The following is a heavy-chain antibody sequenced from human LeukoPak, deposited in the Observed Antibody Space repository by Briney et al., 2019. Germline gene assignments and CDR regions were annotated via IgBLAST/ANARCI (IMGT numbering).Heavy chain of an antibody. D-gene: IGHD3-22*01. J-gene: IGHJ5*02. CDR1: GYTFTSYY. CDR3: ARRADSSGDQYNWFDP. CDR2: IKPTTGST. Sequence: ASVKVSCKASGYTFTSYYMHWVRQAPGQGLEWMGIIKPTTGSTGYAQKFQGRVTMTRDTSTSTVYMELSSLRSEDTAVYYCARRADSSGDQYNWFDPWGQGTLVTVSS. V-gene: IGHV1-46*01.